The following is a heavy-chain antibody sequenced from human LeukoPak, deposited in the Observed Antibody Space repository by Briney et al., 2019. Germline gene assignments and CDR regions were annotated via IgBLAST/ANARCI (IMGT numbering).Heavy chain of an antibody. D-gene: IGHD3-9*01. J-gene: IGHJ5*02. V-gene: IGHV3-9*01. CDR2: ISWNSGSI. Sequence: PGGSLRLSCAASGFTLDDYAMHWVRQAPGKGLEWVSGISWNSGSIGYADSVKGRFTISRDNAKNSLYLQMNSLRAEDTALYYCAKGRYDILTGYYNRGNWFDPWGQGTLVSVSS. CDR3: AKGRYDILTGYYNRGNWFDP. CDR1: GFTLDDYA.